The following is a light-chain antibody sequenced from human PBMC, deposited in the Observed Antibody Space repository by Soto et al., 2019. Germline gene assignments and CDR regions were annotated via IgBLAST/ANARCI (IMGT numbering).Light chain of an antibody. J-gene: IGLJ2*01. CDR3: ISYAGSKNLV. Sequence: QSALTQPPSASGSPGQSVAISCTGTSSDVGGYTHVSWYQQHPGKAPKLVIYEVNKRPSGVPERFSGSKSGNTASLTVSGLQADDEADYFCISYAGSKNLVFGGGTQLTVL. V-gene: IGLV2-8*01. CDR1: SSDVGGYTH. CDR2: EVN.